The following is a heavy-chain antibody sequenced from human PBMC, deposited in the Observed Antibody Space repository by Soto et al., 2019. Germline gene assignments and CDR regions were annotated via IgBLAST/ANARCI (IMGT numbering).Heavy chain of an antibody. CDR3: AMMYYDYWSGYVDV. CDR1: GGSISSGGYY. CDR2: IYYSGST. D-gene: IGHD3-3*01. V-gene: IGHV4-31*03. J-gene: IGHJ6*04. Sequence: SETLSLTCTVSGGSISSGGYYWSWIRQHPGKGLEWIGYIYYSGSTYYNPSLKSRVTISVDTSKNQFSLKLSSVTAADTAVYYCAMMYYDYWSGYVDVWGKGTTVTVSS.